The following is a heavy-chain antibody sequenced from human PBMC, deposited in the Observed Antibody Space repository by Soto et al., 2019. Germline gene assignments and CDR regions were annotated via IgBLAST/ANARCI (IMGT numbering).Heavy chain of an antibody. CDR1: GYTFTSYA. J-gene: IGHJ3*02. CDR2: INAGNGNT. Sequence: QVQLVQSGAEVKKPGASVKVSCKASGYTFTSYAMHWVRQAPGQRLEWMGWINAGNGNTKYSQKFQGRVTSTRDTSARTAYMELSSLRSEDTDVYYCARGRITSGGVIVIYDAFDIWGQGTMVTVSS. CDR3: ARGRITSGGVIVIYDAFDI. V-gene: IGHV1-3*01. D-gene: IGHD3-16*02.